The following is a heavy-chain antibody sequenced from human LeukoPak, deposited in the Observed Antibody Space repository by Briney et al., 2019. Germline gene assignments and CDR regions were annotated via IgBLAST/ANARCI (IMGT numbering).Heavy chain of an antibody. J-gene: IGHJ4*02. CDR3: AGGSGSYRAFDY. CDR2: INHSGST. CDR1: GGSFSGYY. Sequence: SETLSLTRAVYGGSFSGYYWSWIRQPPGKGLEWIGEINHSGSTNYNPSLKSRVTISVDTSKNQFSLKLSSVTAADTAVYYCAGGSGSYRAFDYWGQGTLVTVSS. D-gene: IGHD3-10*01. V-gene: IGHV4-34*01.